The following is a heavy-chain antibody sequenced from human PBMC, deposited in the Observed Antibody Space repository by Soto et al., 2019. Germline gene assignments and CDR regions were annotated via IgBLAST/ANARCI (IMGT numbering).Heavy chain of an antibody. CDR1: GFSFSSSA. CDR2: ISGQGGTT. V-gene: IGHV3-23*01. CDR3: AKENDYSIIESNWFDA. Sequence: EVSLLESGGHLVAPGESLRLSCVASGFSFSSSALTWVRQAPGKGLEWVADISGQGGTTYDADSVKGRFIISRDNSKNTLALQKTSLRVEDTAVYYCAKENDYSIIESNWFDAWGPGTLVTVSS. J-gene: IGHJ5*02. D-gene: IGHD4-4*01.